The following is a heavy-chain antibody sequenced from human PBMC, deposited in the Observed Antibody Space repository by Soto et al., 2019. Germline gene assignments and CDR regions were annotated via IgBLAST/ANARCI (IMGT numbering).Heavy chain of an antibody. J-gene: IGHJ5*02. CDR1: GGTFSSYT. CDR2: IIPILGIA. Sequence: GASVKVSCKASGGTFSSYTISWVRQAPGQGLEWMGRIIPILGIANYAQKFQGRVTITADKSTSTAYMELSSLRSEDTAVYYCAVGPATSIGVVPAASNWFDPWGQGTLVTVS. V-gene: IGHV1-69*02. CDR3: AVGPATSIGVVPAASNWFDP. D-gene: IGHD2-2*01.